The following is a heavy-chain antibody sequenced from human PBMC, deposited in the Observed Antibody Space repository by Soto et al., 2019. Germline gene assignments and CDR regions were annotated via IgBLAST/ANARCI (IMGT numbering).Heavy chain of an antibody. V-gene: IGHV1-69*02. CDR3: VWLPVLIATKAYFQH. CDR2: IIPILGIA. J-gene: IGHJ1*01. Sequence: QVQLVQSGAEVKKPGSSVKVSCKASGGTFSSYTISWVRQAPGQGLEWMGRIIPILGIANYAQKFQGRVTITADQSTITAYMELSSLRSEDTAVYYCVWLPVLIATKAYFQHWGQGTLVTVSS. CDR1: GGTFSSYT. D-gene: IGHD2-21*01.